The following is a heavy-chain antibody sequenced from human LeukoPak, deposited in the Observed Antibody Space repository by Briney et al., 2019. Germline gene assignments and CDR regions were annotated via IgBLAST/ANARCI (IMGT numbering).Heavy chain of an antibody. D-gene: IGHD3-3*01. CDR1: GFTFSSYA. J-gene: IGHJ5*02. CDR3: AKGAARGTPSTLYDFWSGYPSWFDP. CDR2: ISGSGGST. V-gene: IGHV3-23*01. Sequence: AGGSLRLSCAASGFTFSSYAMSWVRQAPGKGLEWVSAISGSGGSTYYADSVKGRFTISRDNSKNTLYLQMNSLRAEDTAVYYCAKGAARGTPSTLYDFWSGYPSWFDPWGQGTLVTVSS.